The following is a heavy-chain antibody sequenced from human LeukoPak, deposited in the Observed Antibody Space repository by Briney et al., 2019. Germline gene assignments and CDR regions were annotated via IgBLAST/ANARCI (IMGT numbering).Heavy chain of an antibody. J-gene: IGHJ4*02. D-gene: IGHD3-10*01. Sequence: GRSLRLSCAASGFTFSSYGMHWVRQAPGKGLEWVAFIRYNGSNKYYAGSVKGRFTISRDNSKNTLYLQMNSLRAEDTAVYYCAKDNRVLLWFGELSYWGQGTLVTVSS. CDR2: IRYNGSNK. CDR3: AKDNRVLLWFGELSY. V-gene: IGHV3-30*02. CDR1: GFTFSSYG.